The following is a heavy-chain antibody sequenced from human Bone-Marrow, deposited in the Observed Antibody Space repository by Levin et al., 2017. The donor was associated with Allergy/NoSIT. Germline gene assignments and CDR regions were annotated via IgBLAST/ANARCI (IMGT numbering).Heavy chain of an antibody. D-gene: IGHD3-16*01. CDR2: IYDRGST. J-gene: IGHJ3*02. Sequence: NPSETLSLTCAVSSGSMSSSNWWSWVRQTPGKGLEWIGEIYDRGSTNYNPSLKSRVTISVDKSKNQFSLKLSSVTAADTAVYYCARGFGGSATYSDGIDMWGQGTMVTVSS. V-gene: IGHV4-4*02. CDR1: SGSMSSSNW. CDR3: ARGFGGSATYSDGIDM.